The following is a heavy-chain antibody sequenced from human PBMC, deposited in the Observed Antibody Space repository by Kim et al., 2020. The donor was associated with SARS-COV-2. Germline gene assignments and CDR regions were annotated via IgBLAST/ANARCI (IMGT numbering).Heavy chain of an antibody. CDR3: ARTQTTLYYYGMDV. Sequence: SETLSLKCSVSGGSISSSSHYWGWVRQPPGKGLKWIGSLYYSGSTYYNPSLKSRVTISADTSKNQFTLNLRSVTAADTAVYYCARTQTTLYYYGMDVWGRGPTVPVSS. CDR2: LYYSGST. CDR1: GGSISSSSHY. J-gene: IGHJ6*02. V-gene: IGHV4-39*01. D-gene: IGHD4-17*01.